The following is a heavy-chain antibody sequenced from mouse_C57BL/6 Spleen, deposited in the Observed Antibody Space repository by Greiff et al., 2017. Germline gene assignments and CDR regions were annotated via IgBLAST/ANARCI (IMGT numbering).Heavy chain of an antibody. CDR2: IYPGDGDT. CDR3: ARHSGKGYAMDY. V-gene: IGHV1-80*01. J-gene: IGHJ4*01. CDR1: GYAFSSYW. D-gene: IGHD1-3*01. Sequence: VQLQQSGAELVKPGASVMISCKASGYAFSSYWMNWVKQRPGKGLEWIGQIYPGDGDTNYNGKFKGKATLTADKSSSTAYMQLSSLTSEDSAVYFCARHSGKGYAMDYWGQGTSVTVSS.